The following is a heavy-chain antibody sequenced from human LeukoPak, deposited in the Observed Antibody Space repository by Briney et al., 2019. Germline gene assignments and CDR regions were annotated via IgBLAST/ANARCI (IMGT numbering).Heavy chain of an antibody. J-gene: IGHJ4*02. CDR1: GGSISSYY. CDR2: IYYSGNT. CDR3: ARLPGLWFGDY. D-gene: IGHD3-10*01. V-gene: IGHV4-59*12. Sequence: SETLSLTCTVSGGSISSYYWSWIRQPPGMGLEWIGYIYYSGNTNYNPSLKSRVTISVDTSKNQFSLKLSSVTAADTAVYYCARLPGLWFGDYWGQGTLVTVSS.